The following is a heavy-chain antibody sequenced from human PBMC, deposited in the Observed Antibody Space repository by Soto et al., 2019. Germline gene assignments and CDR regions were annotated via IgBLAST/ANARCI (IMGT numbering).Heavy chain of an antibody. CDR2: INHSGST. CDR1: GGSFSGYY. Sequence: SETLSLTCAVYGGSFSGYYWSWIRQPPGKGLEWIGEINHSGSTNYNPSLKSRVTISVDTSKNQFSLKLSSVTAADTAVYYCAGGLSHYGYSYYYMDVWGKGTTVTVSS. D-gene: IGHD4-17*01. CDR3: AGGLSHYGYSYYYMDV. J-gene: IGHJ6*03. V-gene: IGHV4-34*01.